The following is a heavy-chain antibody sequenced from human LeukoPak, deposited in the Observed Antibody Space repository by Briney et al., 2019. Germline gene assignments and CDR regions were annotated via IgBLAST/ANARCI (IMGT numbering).Heavy chain of an antibody. Sequence: PSETLSLTCTVSGDSISSSNYYWGWIRQPPGKGLEWIGNIYYSGSTYYNPSLKSRVTISVDTSKNQFSLKLSSVTAADTAVYYCARVYCSSTSCYAVLDAFDTWGQGTMVTVSS. CDR1: GDSISSSNYY. D-gene: IGHD2-2*01. V-gene: IGHV4-39*01. CDR3: ARVYCSSTSCYAVLDAFDT. CDR2: IYYSGST. J-gene: IGHJ3*02.